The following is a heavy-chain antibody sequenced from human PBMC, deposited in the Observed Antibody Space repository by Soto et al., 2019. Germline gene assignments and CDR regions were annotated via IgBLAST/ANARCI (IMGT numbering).Heavy chain of an antibody. D-gene: IGHD3-3*01. Sequence: ETLSLTCAVYGGSFSGYYWSWIRQPPGKGLEWIGEINHSGSTNYNPSLKSRVTISVDTSKNQFSLKLSSVTAADTALYYCARGPKYYDFWSGKRWFDPWGQGTLVTVSS. CDR1: GGSFSGYY. CDR2: INHSGST. V-gene: IGHV4-34*01. CDR3: ARGPKYYDFWSGKRWFDP. J-gene: IGHJ5*02.